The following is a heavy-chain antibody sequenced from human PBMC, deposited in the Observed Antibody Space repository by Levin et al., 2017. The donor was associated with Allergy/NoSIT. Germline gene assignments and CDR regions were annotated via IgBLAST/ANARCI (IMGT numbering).Heavy chain of an antibody. D-gene: IGHD1-20*01. CDR3: VSSWFNWNSHYYHYYMDA. CDR2: IFHSGTT. J-gene: IGHJ6*03. Sequence: SQTLSLTCDVSGYSISSGYYWGWIRQSPGKGLEWIGSIFHSGTTYYNPSLKSRVTISVDTSKNQFSLKLTSVTAADTTVYYCVSSWFNWNSHYYHYYMDAWGKGTTVTVSS. V-gene: IGHV4-38-2*01. CDR1: GYSISSGYY.